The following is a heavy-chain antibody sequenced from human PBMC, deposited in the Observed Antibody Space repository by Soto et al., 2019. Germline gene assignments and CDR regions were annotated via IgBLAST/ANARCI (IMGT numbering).Heavy chain of an antibody. CDR3: ARVQLEPSYFDY. Sequence: TETMSLTCAVYGGSFSGYYWSWIRQPPGKGLEWIGEINHSGSTNYNPSLKSRVTISVDTSKNQFSLKLSSVTAADTAVYYCARVQLEPSYFDYWGQGTLVTVSS. CDR1: GGSFSGYY. CDR2: INHSGST. D-gene: IGHD1-1*01. J-gene: IGHJ4*02. V-gene: IGHV4-34*01.